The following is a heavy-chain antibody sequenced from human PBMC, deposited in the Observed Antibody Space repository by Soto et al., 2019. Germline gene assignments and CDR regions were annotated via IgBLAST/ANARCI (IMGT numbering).Heavy chain of an antibody. CDR1: GDAISRYP. V-gene: IGHV1-69*06. Sequence: SSVKVYGKASGDAISRYPISWGRQAPGEGLEWMGGIIPIFGTANYAQKFQGRVTITADKSTSTAYMELSSLRSEDMAVYYCAIGRGGDTATATDYWAQATLVTVSS. CDR3: AIGRGGDTATATDY. CDR2: IIPIFGTA. J-gene: IGHJ4*02. D-gene: IGHD5-18*01.